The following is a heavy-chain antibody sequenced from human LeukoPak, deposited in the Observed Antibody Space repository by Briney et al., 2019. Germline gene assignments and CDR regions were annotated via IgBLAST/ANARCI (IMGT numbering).Heavy chain of an antibody. Sequence: SQTLSLTCAISGYSVSSNSAAWNWIRQSPSRGLEWLGRTYYRSKWYNDYAVSVKSRITINPDTSKNQLYLQLNSVTPEDTAVYYCARAPGYCSSTSCYEMASFGYYYYMDVWGKGTTVTVSS. V-gene: IGHV6-1*01. CDR2: TYYRSKWYN. J-gene: IGHJ6*03. D-gene: IGHD2-2*01. CDR1: GYSVSSNSAA. CDR3: ARAPGYCSSTSCYEMASFGYYYYMDV.